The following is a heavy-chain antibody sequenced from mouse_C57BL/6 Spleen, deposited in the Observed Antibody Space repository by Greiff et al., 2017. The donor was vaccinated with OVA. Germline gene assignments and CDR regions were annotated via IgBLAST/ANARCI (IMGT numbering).Heavy chain of an antibody. CDR1: GYTFTSYG. CDR2: IYPRSGNT. Sequence: QVHVKQSGAELARPGASVKLSCKASGYTFTSYGISWVKQRTGQGLEWIGEIYPRSGNTYYNEEFKGKATLTADKSSSTAYMELRSLTSEDSAVYFCASYYGSRGLFDYWGQGTTLTVSS. J-gene: IGHJ2*01. V-gene: IGHV1-81*01. CDR3: ASYYGSRGLFDY. D-gene: IGHD1-1*01.